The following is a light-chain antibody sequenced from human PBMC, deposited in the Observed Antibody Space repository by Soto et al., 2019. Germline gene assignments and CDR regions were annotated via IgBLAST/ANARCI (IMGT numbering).Light chain of an antibody. CDR1: ETVATN. Sequence: EVVMTQSPATLSVSPGERATLSCRASETVATNLAWYQQKPGQAPRLLISGASTRAAGISDRFRGSGSGTEFTLTISSLQSEDFAVYYCQQYNNWPLTFGQGTRWRL. CDR3: QQYNNWPLT. J-gene: IGKJ5*01. CDR2: GAS. V-gene: IGKV3-15*01.